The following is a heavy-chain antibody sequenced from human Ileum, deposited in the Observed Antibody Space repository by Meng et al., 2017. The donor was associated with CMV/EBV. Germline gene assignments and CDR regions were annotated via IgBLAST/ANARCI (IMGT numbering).Heavy chain of an antibody. CDR1: GFTFSSHA. CDR3: ATDRGATLSSIVGLDC. J-gene: IGHJ4*02. D-gene: IGHD3-10*01. CDR2: ISSGGSST. Sequence: GGSLRLSCVASGFTFSSHAMSWVRQAPGKGLEWVSLISSGGSSTYYVDSVKGRFTISRDSSKNTLYLQMNSLRVEDTATYYCATDRGATLSSIVGLDCWGQGTVVTVSS. V-gene: IGHV3-23*03.